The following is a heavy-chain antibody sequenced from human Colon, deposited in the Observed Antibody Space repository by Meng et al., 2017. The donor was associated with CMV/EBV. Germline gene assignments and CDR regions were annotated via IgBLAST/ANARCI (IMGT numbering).Heavy chain of an antibody. CDR1: GESFSGYY. V-gene: IGHV4-34*01. D-gene: IGHD2-2*01. CDR3: ARATKSSCWEVLDY. J-gene: IGHJ4*01. CDR2: SYYTGST. Sequence: QVQLPQGGAVLWKPSETLSLPCAVYGESFSGYYWTWIRQPPGRGLEWIGESYYTGSTNYSPSLKSRVTISLDTSKNQFSLKLNSVTAADTAVYYCARATKSSCWEVLDYWGHGTLVTVSS.